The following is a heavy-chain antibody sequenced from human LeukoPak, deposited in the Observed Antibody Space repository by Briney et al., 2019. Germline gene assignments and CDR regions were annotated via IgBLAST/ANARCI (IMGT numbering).Heavy chain of an antibody. J-gene: IGHJ4*02. D-gene: IGHD3-22*01. Sequence: AGGSLRLSCAASGFTFSSYSMNWVRQAPGKGLEWVSFISSSSSYIYYADSVKGRFTISRDNAKNSLYLQMNSLRAEDTAVYYCARHVYDSSGYYQPSDYWGQGTLVTVSS. CDR1: GFTFSSYS. V-gene: IGHV3-21*01. CDR3: ARHVYDSSGYYQPSDY. CDR2: ISSSSSYI.